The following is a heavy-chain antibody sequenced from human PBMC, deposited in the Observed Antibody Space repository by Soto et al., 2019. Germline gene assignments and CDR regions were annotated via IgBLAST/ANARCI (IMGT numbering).Heavy chain of an antibody. Sequence: SETLSLTCTVSGGSISSGGYYWSWIRQHPGKGLEWIGYIYYSGSTYYNPSLKSRVTISVDTSKNQFSLKLSSVTAADTAVYYCARDFGRTAAGVDYWGQGTLVTVSS. CDR3: ARDFGRTAAGVDY. V-gene: IGHV4-31*03. D-gene: IGHD6-13*01. CDR2: IYYSGST. CDR1: GGSISSGGYY. J-gene: IGHJ4*02.